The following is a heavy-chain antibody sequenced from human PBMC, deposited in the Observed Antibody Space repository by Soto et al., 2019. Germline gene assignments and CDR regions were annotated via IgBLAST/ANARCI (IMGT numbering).Heavy chain of an antibody. Sequence: QVQLQESGPGLVKPSETLSLTCTVSGGSMSSYYWSWIRQPPGKGLEWLGYIYYSGSTNYNPSLMSRVTISVDTSKNPFSLRLGSVTAADTAGYYCARGGSGNGYVYWGQGTLVTVSS. CDR3: ARGGSGNGYVY. CDR2: IYYSGST. V-gene: IGHV4-59*01. D-gene: IGHD5-18*01. J-gene: IGHJ4*02. CDR1: GGSMSSYY.